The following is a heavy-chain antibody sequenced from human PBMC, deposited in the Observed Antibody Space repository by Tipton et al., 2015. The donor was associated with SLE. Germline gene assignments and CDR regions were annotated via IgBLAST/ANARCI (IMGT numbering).Heavy chain of an antibody. CDR1: GGSIRSHY. D-gene: IGHD6-13*01. CDR3: ARDGGQRVISGTYDFYYYGLDV. CDR2: ISYSGYT. J-gene: IGHJ6*02. V-gene: IGHV4-59*11. Sequence: TLSLTCTVSGGSIRSHYWSWIRQSPGKGLEWIGYISYSGYTNYNPSLKSRVTMSADTSKNQFSLKLTSVTAADTAVYYCARDGGQRVISGTYDFYYYGLDVWGQGTTVTVSS.